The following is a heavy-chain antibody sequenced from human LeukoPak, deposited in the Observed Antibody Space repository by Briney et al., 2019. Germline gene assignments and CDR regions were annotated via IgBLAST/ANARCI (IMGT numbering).Heavy chain of an antibody. CDR3: ARNAPRGQLTTDY. V-gene: IGHV3-21*01. J-gene: IGHJ4*02. Sequence: PGGSLRLSCAASGFTFSSYSMNWVRQAPGKGLEWVSSISSSSSYIYYADSVKGRFTISRDNAKNSLYLQMNSLRAEDTAVYYCARNAPRGQLTTDYWGQGTLVTVSS. D-gene: IGHD1-1*01. CDR2: ISSSSSYI. CDR1: GFTFSSYS.